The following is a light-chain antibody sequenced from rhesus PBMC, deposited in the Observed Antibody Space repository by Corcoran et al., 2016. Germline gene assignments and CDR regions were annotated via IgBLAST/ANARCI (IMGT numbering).Light chain of an antibody. CDR1: QSISNW. V-gene: IGKV1-22*01. J-gene: IGKJ1*01. CDR2: KAS. Sequence: DIQMTQSPSSLSASVGDTVTITCRASQSISNWLDWYQQKPGKAPRLLIYKASSLQSGVPSRFSGSGSGTDFSLTISSLQPEDFATYYCLQYNGNRWTCGQGTKVEIK. CDR3: LQYNGNRWT.